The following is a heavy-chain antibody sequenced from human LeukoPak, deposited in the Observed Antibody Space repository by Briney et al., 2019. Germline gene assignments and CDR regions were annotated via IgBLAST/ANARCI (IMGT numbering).Heavy chain of an antibody. CDR2: IYYSGST. Sequence: SETLSLTCTVSGGSISSSSYYWGWIRQPPGKGLEWIGSIYYSGSTYYNPSLKSRVTISVDTSKNQFSLKLSSVTAADTAVYYCASYCSSTSCWVGYWGQGTLVTVSS. V-gene: IGHV4-39*07. D-gene: IGHD2-2*01. CDR1: GGSISSSSYY. CDR3: ASYCSSTSCWVGY. J-gene: IGHJ4*02.